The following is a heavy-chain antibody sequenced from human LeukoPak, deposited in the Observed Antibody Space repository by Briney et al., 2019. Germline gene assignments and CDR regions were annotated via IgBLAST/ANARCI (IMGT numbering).Heavy chain of an antibody. D-gene: IGHD2-15*01. V-gene: IGHV3-23*01. CDR1: GFTFPNYV. CDR3: AKDVVVVAFRLDP. Sequence: GGSLRLSCAASGFTFPNYVMSWVRQAPGKGLEWVSAISGSGGNTYYADSVKGRFTISRDNSKNTLYLQMNSLRAEDTAVYYCAKDVVVVAFRLDPWGQGTLVTVSS. CDR2: ISGSGGNT. J-gene: IGHJ5*02.